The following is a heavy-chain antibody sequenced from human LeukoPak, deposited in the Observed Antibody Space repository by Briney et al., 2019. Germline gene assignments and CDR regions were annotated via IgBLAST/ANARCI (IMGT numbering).Heavy chain of an antibody. CDR3: ARGWYYDFWSGYYTANWFDP. CDR2: IYYSGSN. J-gene: IGHJ5*02. D-gene: IGHD3-3*01. Sequence: SETLSLTCTVSGGSISSSSYYWGWLRQPPGKGLEWIGSIYYSGSNYYNPSLKSRVTISVDTSKNQFSLKPSSVTAADTDVYYCARGWYYDFWSGYYTANWFDPWGQGTLVTVSS. CDR1: GGSISSSSYY. V-gene: IGHV4-39*07.